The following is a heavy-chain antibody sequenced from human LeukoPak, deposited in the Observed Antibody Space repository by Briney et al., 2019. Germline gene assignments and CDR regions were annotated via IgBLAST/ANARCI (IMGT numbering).Heavy chain of an antibody. CDR1: GGSINTYY. J-gene: IGHJ6*02. V-gene: IGHV4-59*01. Sequence: SETLSLTCTVSGGSINTYYWSWIRQPPGKGLEWIGYIQYSGSTNYNPSLKSRLTLSVDTSRNQFSLRLGSVTAADTAVYFCARSLGATRYNLKYYFYYGLDVWGQGTTVTVSS. CDR3: ARSLGATRYNLKYYFYYGLDV. D-gene: IGHD1-26*01. CDR2: IQYSGST.